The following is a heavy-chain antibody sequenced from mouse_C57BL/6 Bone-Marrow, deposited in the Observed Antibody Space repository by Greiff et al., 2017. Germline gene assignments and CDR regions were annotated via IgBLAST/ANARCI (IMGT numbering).Heavy chain of an antibody. Sequence: QVQLKESGAELVRPGTSVKVSCKASGYAFTNYLIEWVKQRPGQGLEWIGVINPGSGGTNYNEKFKGKATLTADKSSSTAYMQLSSLTSEDSAVYFGARHYDYDVDYFDYWGQGTTLTVSS. J-gene: IGHJ2*01. CDR1: GYAFTNYL. D-gene: IGHD2-4*01. V-gene: IGHV1-54*01. CDR3: ARHYDYDVDYFDY. CDR2: INPGSGGT.